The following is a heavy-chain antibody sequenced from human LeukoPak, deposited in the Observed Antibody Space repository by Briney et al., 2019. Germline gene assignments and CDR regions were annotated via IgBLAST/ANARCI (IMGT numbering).Heavy chain of an antibody. J-gene: IGHJ4*02. CDR1: GGSFSGYY. CDR3: ARGGHDYYYGSGSYYPDFDY. CDR2: INHSGST. V-gene: IGHV4-34*01. Sequence: PSETLSLTCAVYGGSFSGYYWSWIRQPPGKGLEWIGEINHSGSTNYNPSLKSRVTISVDTSKNQFSLKLSSVTAADTAVYYYARGGHDYYYGSGSYYPDFDYWGQGTLVTVSS. D-gene: IGHD3-10*01.